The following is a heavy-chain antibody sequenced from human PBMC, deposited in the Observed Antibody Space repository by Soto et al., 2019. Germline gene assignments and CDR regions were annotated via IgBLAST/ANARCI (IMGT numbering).Heavy chain of an antibody. D-gene: IGHD3-9*01. V-gene: IGHV2-5*02. CDR1: GFSLSTSGVG. CDR3: VHSRGHYDILTWEPGWFDP. CDR2: IYWDDDK. J-gene: IGHJ5*02. Sequence: QITLKESGPTLVKPTQTLTLTCTFSGFSLSTSGVGVGWIRQPPGKALEWLALIYWDDDKRYSPSLKSRLTITKDTSKNQVVLTMTNMDPVHTATYYCVHSRGHYDILTWEPGWFDPWGQGTLVTVSS.